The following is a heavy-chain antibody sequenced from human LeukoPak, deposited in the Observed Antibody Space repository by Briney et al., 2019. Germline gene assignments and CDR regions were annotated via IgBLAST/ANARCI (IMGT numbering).Heavy chain of an antibody. V-gene: IGHV4-34*01. CDR3: ARIRGYSYGYRSTGFDY. Sequence: SETLSLTCAVYGGSFSGYYWSWIRQPPGKGLEWIGEINHSGSTNYNPSLKSRVTISVDTSKNQFSLKLSSVTAADTAVYYCARIRGYSYGYRSTGFDYWGQGTLVTVSS. D-gene: IGHD5-18*01. CDR1: GGSFSGYY. J-gene: IGHJ4*02. CDR2: INHSGST.